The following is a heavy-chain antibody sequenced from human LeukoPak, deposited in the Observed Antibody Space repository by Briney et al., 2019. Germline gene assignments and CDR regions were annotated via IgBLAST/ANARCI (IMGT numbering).Heavy chain of an antibody. D-gene: IGHD3-22*01. CDR3: VRGEYYYDSSGLTL. Sequence: GGSLRLSCAASGFTFSSYSMNWVRQASGKGLEWVSFISSSSSYIYYADSVKGRFTISRDNAKKSVYLQMNSLRAEDTAVYYCVRGEYYYDSSGLTLWGQGTLVTVSS. J-gene: IGHJ4*02. CDR1: GFTFSSYS. V-gene: IGHV3-21*01. CDR2: ISSSSSYI.